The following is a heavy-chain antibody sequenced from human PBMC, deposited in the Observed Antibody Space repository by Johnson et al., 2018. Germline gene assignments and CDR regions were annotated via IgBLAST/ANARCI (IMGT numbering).Heavy chain of an antibody. V-gene: IGHV3-30*03. CDR2: ISYDGTNK. D-gene: IGHD2/OR15-2a*01. Sequence: QVQLVESGGGVVQPGRSLRLSCAASGFTFSSYGMHWVRQAPGKGLEWVAVISYDGTNKYYADSVKGGFTISRDNSRNTLYLQMNSLRGEDTAVYYFASDFTSVYYYYYYMDVWGKGPTFTVSS. CDR3: ASDFTSVYYYYYYMDV. J-gene: IGHJ6*03. CDR1: GFTFSSYG.